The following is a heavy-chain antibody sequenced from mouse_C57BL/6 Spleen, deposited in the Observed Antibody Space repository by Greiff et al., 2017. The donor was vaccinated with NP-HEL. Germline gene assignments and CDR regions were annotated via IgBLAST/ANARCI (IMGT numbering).Heavy chain of an antibody. Sequence: EVQLQQSGPELVKPGASVKISCKASGYTFTDYYMNWVKPSHGKSLEWIGDINPNNGGTSYNQKFKGKATLTVDKSSSTAYMELRSLTSEDSAVYYCASGLRGYYYAMDYWGQGTSVTVSS. D-gene: IGHD2-2*01. J-gene: IGHJ4*01. V-gene: IGHV1-26*01. CDR1: GYTFTDYY. CDR2: INPNNGGT. CDR3: ASGLRGYYYAMDY.